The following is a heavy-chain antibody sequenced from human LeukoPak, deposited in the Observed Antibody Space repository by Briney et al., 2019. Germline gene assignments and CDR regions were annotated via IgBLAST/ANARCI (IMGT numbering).Heavy chain of an antibody. Sequence: SETLSLTCTVSGGSISSYYWSWIRQPPGKGLEWIGYIYYSGSTNYNPSLKSRVTISVDTSKNQFSLKLSSVTAADTAVYYCARDSLYCSSTSCYKVVDYWGQGTLVTVSS. D-gene: IGHD2-2*02. CDR1: GGSISSYY. CDR2: IYYSGST. V-gene: IGHV4-59*12. CDR3: ARDSLYCSSTSCYKVVDY. J-gene: IGHJ4*02.